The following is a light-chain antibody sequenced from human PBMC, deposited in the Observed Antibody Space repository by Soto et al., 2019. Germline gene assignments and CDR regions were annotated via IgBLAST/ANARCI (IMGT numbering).Light chain of an antibody. J-gene: IGLJ1*01. CDR2: EVS. CDR3: SSYTSSTTYV. CDR1: SSDVGGYNY. V-gene: IGLV2-14*01. Sequence: QSVLTQPASVSGSPGQSITISCTGTSSDVGGYNYVSWYQQHPGKAPKLMIYEVSNRPSGVSNRFSGSKSGNTASLTTSGLQADDEADYYCSSYTSSTTYVFGTATKPTV.